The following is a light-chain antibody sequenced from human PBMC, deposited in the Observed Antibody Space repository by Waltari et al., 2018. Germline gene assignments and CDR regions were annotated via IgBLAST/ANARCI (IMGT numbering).Light chain of an antibody. CDR2: EVT. J-gene: IGLJ2*01. V-gene: IGLV2-8*01. CDR3: SSYAGSNNVV. CDR1: SSDVGGYNF. Sequence: QSALTPPPSASGSPGQSVTISRPGTSSDVGGYNFVSWYQHHPGKAPKLMIYEVTKRPSGVPDRFSGSKSGKMASLTVSGLQAEDEADYYCSSYAGSNNVVFGGGTKLTVL.